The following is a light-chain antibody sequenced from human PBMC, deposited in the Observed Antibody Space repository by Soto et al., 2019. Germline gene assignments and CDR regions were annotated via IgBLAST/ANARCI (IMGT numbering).Light chain of an antibody. CDR2: EVN. CDR1: SSDIGTYNY. Sequence: QSVLTQPASVSGSPGQSITVSCTGTSSDIGTYNYVSWYQQHPGKAPKVIIYEVNNRPSGVSNRFSGSKSGNTASLTISGLQAEDEADYYCASFTTSSTRVFGTGTKVPS. V-gene: IGLV2-14*01. J-gene: IGLJ1*01. CDR3: ASFTTSSTRV.